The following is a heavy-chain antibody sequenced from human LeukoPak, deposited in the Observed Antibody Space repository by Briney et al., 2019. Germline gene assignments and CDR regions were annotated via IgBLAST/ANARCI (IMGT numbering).Heavy chain of an antibody. CDR1: GFAFSSYG. V-gene: IGHV3-49*04. D-gene: IGHD3-16*02. Sequence: GRSLRLSCAASGFAFSSYGMHWVRQAPGKGLEWVGFIRSKAYGGTTEYAASVKGRFTISRDDSKSIAYLQMNSLKTEDTAVYYCTRGAERLGELSANDAFDIWGQGTMVTVSS. CDR3: TRGAERLGELSANDAFDI. J-gene: IGHJ3*02. CDR2: IRSKAYGGTT.